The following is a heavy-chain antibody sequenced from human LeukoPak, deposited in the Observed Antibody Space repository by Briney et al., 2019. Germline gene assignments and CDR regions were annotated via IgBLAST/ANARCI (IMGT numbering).Heavy chain of an antibody. Sequence: PGGSLRLSCAASGVTFSSYAMSWVRQAPGKGLEWGSAISGSGGSTYYADSVKGRFTISRDNSNTTLYLQMNSLRAEDTAVYYCAKLEQYYDFWSGYYTDAFDIWGQGTMVTVSS. CDR2: ISGSGGST. J-gene: IGHJ3*02. V-gene: IGHV3-23*01. CDR3: AKLEQYYDFWSGYYTDAFDI. D-gene: IGHD3-3*01. CDR1: GVTFSSYA.